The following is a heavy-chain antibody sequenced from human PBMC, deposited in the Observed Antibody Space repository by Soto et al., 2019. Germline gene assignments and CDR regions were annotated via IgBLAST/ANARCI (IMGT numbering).Heavy chain of an antibody. J-gene: IGHJ4*02. CDR2: IYSRGTT. CDR1: GGTISSYY. CDR3: AKDRQRGNSYGSFDY. D-gene: IGHD5-18*01. V-gene: IGHV4-59*12. Sequence: SETLSLTCSVSGGTISSYYWSWIRQPPGKGLEWIGYIYSRGTTSYNPSLKSRATILVDTSKNQFSLRLTSVTATDTAVFYCAKDRQRGNSYGSFDYWGQGTLVTVSS.